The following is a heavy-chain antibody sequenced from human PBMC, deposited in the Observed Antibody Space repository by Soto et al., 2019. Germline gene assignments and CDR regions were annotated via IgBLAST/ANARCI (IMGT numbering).Heavy chain of an antibody. CDR3: AREGPPGDFWSGYSRGSFDY. Sequence: QVQLQESGPGLVKPSQTLSLTCTVSGGSISSGGYYWSWIRQHPGKGLEWIGYIYYSGSTYYNPSLQSRVTISVDTSKNQFSLKLSSVTAADTAVYYCAREGPPGDFWSGYSRGSFDYWGQGTLVTVSS. V-gene: IGHV4-31*03. J-gene: IGHJ4*02. D-gene: IGHD3-3*01. CDR2: IYYSGST. CDR1: GGSISSGGYY.